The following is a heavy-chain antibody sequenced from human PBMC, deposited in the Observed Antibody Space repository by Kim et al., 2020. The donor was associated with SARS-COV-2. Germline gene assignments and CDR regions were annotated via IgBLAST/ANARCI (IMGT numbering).Heavy chain of an antibody. Sequence: GGSLRLSCAASGFSFSGSAIHWVRQASGKGLEWVGRIRSKTNSYETAYAASVKGRFTFSRDDSKNMAYLQMNRLKGADSAVYYCTRVDDSSGYLSYGMDVWGQGTTVTISS. CDR3: TRVDDSSGYLSYGMDV. D-gene: IGHD3-22*01. J-gene: IGHJ6*02. CDR2: IRSKTNSYET. V-gene: IGHV3-73*01. CDR1: GFSFSGSA.